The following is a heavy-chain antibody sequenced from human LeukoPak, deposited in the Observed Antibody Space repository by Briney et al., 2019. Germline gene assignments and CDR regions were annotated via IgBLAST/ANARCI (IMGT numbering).Heavy chain of an antibody. CDR1: GYSFTSYW. Sequence: GESLKLSCKGSGYSFTSYWIGWVRQMPGKGLEWMENLYPGYSNTRYSPSFQGQVTISADKSISTAYLQWSSLKASDTAMYYCAGHPLATWIQLLGGDYYFDYWGQGTLVTVSS. D-gene: IGHD5-18*01. V-gene: IGHV5-51*01. CDR3: AGHPLATWIQLLGGDYYFDY. CDR2: LYPGYSNT. J-gene: IGHJ4*02.